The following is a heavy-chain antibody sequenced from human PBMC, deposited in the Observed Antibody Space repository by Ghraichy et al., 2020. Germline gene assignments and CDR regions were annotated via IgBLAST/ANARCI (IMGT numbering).Heavy chain of an antibody. CDR1: GFTFSRHW. V-gene: IGHV3-7*01. CDR3: ASHGDFCLDY. J-gene: IGHJ4*02. Sequence: GGSLILSCAASGFTFSRHWMTWVRQAPGRGLELLANINQDGSTILYVDSVQGRFTISRDNAKNLLYLQMNSLRAEDAAVYYCASHGDFCLDYWGQGTLVTVST. CDR2: INQDGSTI. D-gene: IGHD7-27*01.